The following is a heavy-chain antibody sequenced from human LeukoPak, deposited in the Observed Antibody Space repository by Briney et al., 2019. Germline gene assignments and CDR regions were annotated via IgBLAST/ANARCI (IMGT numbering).Heavy chain of an antibody. D-gene: IGHD6-19*01. V-gene: IGHV3-7*04. CDR2: IKQDGSEK. CDR1: GFTFSNAW. CDR3: ARVAYSSGWYGY. J-gene: IGHJ4*02. Sequence: QAGGSLRLSCAASGFTFSNAWMSWVRQAPGKGLEWVANIKQDGSEKYYVDSVKGRFTISRDNAKNSLYLQMNSLRAEDTAVYYCARVAYSSGWYGYWGQGTLVTVSS.